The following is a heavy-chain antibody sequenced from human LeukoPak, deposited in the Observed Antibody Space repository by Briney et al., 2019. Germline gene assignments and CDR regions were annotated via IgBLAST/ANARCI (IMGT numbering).Heavy chain of an antibody. D-gene: IGHD6-13*01. CDR3: ARVQLAAAGDWSSYKWFDP. CDR1: GVSIRSYF. V-gene: IGHV4-4*07. J-gene: IGHJ5*02. CDR2: IYTSGST. Sequence: PSETLSLTCTVSGVSIRSYFWTWIRQPAGKGLEWIGHIYTSGSTNYNPSLKSRVTMSVDTSKNQFSLKLSSVTAADTAVYYCARVQLAAAGDWSSYKWFDPWGQGTLVTVSS.